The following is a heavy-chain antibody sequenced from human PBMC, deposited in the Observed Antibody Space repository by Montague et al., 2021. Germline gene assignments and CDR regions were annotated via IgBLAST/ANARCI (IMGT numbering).Heavy chain of an antibody. J-gene: IGHJ6*04. V-gene: IGHV4-34*01. CDR3: ARHSVGFEGFYDGLDV. CDR2: THHRGSIYYDPTT. D-gene: IGHD3-16*01. CDR1: GGSFNDYY. Sequence: SETLSPTCAVYGGSFNDYYWSWIRQSPGKGLEWIGETHHRGSIYYDPTTDYNPSLQSRVTIAVEASKNQFSLRLWSVTAADTAVSYWARHSVGFEGFYDGLDVWGRGTPVIVSS.